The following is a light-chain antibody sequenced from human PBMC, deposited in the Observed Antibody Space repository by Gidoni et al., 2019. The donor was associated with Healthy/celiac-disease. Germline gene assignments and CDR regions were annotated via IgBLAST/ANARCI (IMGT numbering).Light chain of an antibody. CDR1: SSNIGSNT. J-gene: IGLJ2*01. Sequence: QSVLTQPPSASGTPGQRVTISCSGSSSNIGSNTVNWYQQLPGTAPKLLIYSNNQRPSGVPDRFSGSNSGTSASLAISGLQSEDEADYYCAAWDDSLNGPTFGGGTKLTVL. V-gene: IGLV1-44*01. CDR2: SNN. CDR3: AAWDDSLNGPT.